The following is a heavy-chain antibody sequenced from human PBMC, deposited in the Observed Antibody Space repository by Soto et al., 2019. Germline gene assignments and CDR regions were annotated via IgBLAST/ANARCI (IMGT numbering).Heavy chain of an antibody. Sequence: EVQLLESGGGLVQPGGSLRLSCAASGFTFSSYAMSWVRQAPGKGLEWVSAISGSGGSTYYADSVKGRFTISRDNSKSTLYLQMNGLRAEDTAVYYCAKDRISNWYYYYGMDVWGQGTTVTVSS. CDR3: AKDRISNWYYYYGMDV. D-gene: IGHD6-13*01. CDR2: ISGSGGST. V-gene: IGHV3-23*01. CDR1: GFTFSSYA. J-gene: IGHJ6*02.